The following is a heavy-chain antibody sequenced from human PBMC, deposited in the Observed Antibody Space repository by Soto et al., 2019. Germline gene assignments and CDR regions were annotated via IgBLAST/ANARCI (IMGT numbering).Heavy chain of an antibody. V-gene: IGHV4-31*03. CDR1: GGSISSGGYY. D-gene: IGHD6-13*01. CDR2: IYYSGST. Sequence: TLSLTCTVSGGSISSGGYYWSWIRQHPGKGLEWIGYIYYSGSTNYNPSLKSRVTISVDTSKNQFSLKLSSVTAADTAVYYCARGRIAAAGNFDYWGQGTLVTVSS. J-gene: IGHJ4*02. CDR3: ARGRIAAAGNFDY.